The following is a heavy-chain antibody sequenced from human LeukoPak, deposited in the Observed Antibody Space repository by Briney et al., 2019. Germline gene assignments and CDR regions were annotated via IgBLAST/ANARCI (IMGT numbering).Heavy chain of an antibody. J-gene: IGHJ4*02. CDR3: TRQSGTVTPIDY. Sequence: PSETLSLTCAVSSGSLSGYSWGWIRQAPGKGLDWIGEIHHSGGTTYNSSLKSRVTISLDKPKSQFSLILTSVTAADTAVYYCTRQSGTVTPIDYWGQGILVTVSS. D-gene: IGHD4-17*01. CDR1: SGSLSGYS. CDR2: IHHSGGT. V-gene: IGHV4-34*01.